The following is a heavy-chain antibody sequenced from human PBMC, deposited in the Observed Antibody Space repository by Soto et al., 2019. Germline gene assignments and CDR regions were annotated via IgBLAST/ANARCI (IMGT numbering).Heavy chain of an antibody. CDR2: ISSSSSYI. CDR3: ARAFAGYSGYDYPDY. Sequence: GGSLRLSCAASGFTFSSYSMNWVGQAPGKGLEWVSSISSSSSYIYYADSVKGRFTISRDNAKNSLYLQMNSLRAEDTAVYYCARAFAGYSGYDYPDYWGQGTLVTVSS. D-gene: IGHD5-12*01. CDR1: GFTFSSYS. V-gene: IGHV3-21*01. J-gene: IGHJ4*02.